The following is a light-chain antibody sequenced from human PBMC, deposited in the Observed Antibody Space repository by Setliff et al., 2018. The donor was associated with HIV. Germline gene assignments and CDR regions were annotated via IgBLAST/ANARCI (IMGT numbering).Light chain of an antibody. V-gene: IGLV2-14*01. CDR3: SSYTISSTLV. J-gene: IGLJ1*01. CDR2: EVS. Sequence: SVLTQPASVSGSPGQSITISCTGTSSDVGGYKYVSWYQQHPGEVPKLMIYEVSYRPSGVSNRFSGSKSGNTASLTISGLQTEDEADYYCSSYTISSTLVFGTGTKV. CDR1: SSDVGGYKY.